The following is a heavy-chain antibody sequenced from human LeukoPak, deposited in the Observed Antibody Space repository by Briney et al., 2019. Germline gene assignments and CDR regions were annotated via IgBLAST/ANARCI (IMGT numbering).Heavy chain of an antibody. CDR1: GYTFTGYY. Sequence: ASVKVSCKASGYTFTGYYLHWVRQAPGQELEWVGWINPNSGVTNYAQKFQGRVSMTSDTSISTVYMELSRLRSDDTAVYYCSREDYWGQGTLVTVSS. CDR2: INPNSGVT. V-gene: IGHV1-2*02. CDR3: SREDY. J-gene: IGHJ4*02.